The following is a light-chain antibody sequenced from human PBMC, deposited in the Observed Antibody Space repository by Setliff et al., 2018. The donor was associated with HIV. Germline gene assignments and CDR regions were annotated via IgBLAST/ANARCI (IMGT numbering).Light chain of an antibody. CDR3: SSGTSSSTPYV. CDR2: EVS. J-gene: IGLJ1*01. CDR1: SSDVGSSNR. V-gene: IGLV2-18*02. Sequence: QSVLTQPPSVSGSPGQSVTISCTGTSSDVGSSNRVSWYPQPPGTAPRLMIYEVSSRPSGVPDRFSGSKSGNTASLTISGLQAEDEADYYCSSGTSSSTPYVFGTGTKVTVL.